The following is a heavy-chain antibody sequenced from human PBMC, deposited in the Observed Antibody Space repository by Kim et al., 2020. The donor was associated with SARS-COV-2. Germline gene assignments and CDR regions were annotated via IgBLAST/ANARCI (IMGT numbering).Heavy chain of an antibody. CDR1: GFTFSGYS. Sequence: GGSLRLSCAASGFTFSGYSMNWVRQAPGKGLEWVSYISSTSSTIHYADSVQGRFTFSRDNAKNSLYLQMNRLRDEDTAVYYCARETAYGFDIWGQGTVVSVSS. CDR3: ARETAYGFDI. J-gene: IGHJ3*02. V-gene: IGHV3-48*02. D-gene: IGHD5-18*01. CDR2: ISSTSSTI.